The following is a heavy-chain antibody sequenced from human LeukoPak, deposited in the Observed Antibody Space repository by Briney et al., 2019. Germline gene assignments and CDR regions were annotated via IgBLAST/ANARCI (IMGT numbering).Heavy chain of an antibody. D-gene: IGHD3-22*01. CDR2: IDWNDHK. CDR1: GFSLNTRGMR. CDR3: ARTLYYYDSSGYYNTGDDAFDI. V-gene: IGHV2-70*04. J-gene: IGHJ3*02. Sequence: SGPTLVNPTQTLTLTCTFSGFSLNTRGMRLTWIRQPPGKALEWLARIDWNDHKFYRTSPKTRLTISKDTSKNQVVLIMTNMDPVDTATYYCARTLYYYDSSGYYNTGDDAFDIWGQGTMVTVSS.